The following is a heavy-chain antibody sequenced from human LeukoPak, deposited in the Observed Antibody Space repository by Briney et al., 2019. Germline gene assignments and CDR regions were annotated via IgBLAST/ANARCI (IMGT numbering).Heavy chain of an antibody. V-gene: IGHV3-48*04. CDR2: ISSSSSTI. Sequence: GGSLRLSCAASGFTFNIYGFHWVRQAPGKGLEWVSYISSSSSTIYYADSVKGRFTISRDNAKNSLYLQMNSLRAEDTAVYYCARDPDMVRGVIISWYFDYWGQGTLVTVSS. CDR3: ARDPDMVRGVIISWYFDY. CDR1: GFTFNIYG. D-gene: IGHD3-10*01. J-gene: IGHJ4*02.